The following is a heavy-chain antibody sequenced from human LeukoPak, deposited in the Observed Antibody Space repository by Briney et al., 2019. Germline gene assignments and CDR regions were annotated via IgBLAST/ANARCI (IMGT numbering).Heavy chain of an antibody. CDR3: ASPVYQLLSLDYYYYMDV. D-gene: IGHD2-2*01. CDR2: IYYSGST. V-gene: IGHV4-39*01. CDR1: GGSISSSSYY. J-gene: IGHJ6*03. Sequence: SETLSHTCTVSGGSISSSSYYWGWIRQPPGKGLEWIGSIYYSGSTYYNPSLKSRVTISVDTSKNQFSLKLSSVTAADTAVYYCASPVYQLLSLDYYYYMDVWGKGTTVTVSS.